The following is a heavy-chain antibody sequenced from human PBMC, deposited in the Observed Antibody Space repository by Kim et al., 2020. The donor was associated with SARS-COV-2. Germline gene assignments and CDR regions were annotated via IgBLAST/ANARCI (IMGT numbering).Heavy chain of an antibody. D-gene: IGHD3-22*01. V-gene: IGHV5-10-1*01. CDR1: GYSFTSYW. CDR3: ARHGITMIVVVKGAGNWFDP. Sequence: GESLKISCKGSGYSFTSYWISWVRQMPGKGLEWMGRIDPSDSYTNYSPSFQGHVTISADKSISTAYLQWSSLKASDTAMYYCARHGITMIVVVKGAGNWFDPWGQGTLVTVSS. CDR2: IDPSDSYT. J-gene: IGHJ5*02.